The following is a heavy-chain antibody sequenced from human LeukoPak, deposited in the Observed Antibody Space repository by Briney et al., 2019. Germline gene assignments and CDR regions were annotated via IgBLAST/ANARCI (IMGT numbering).Heavy chain of an antibody. CDR2: ISAYNGNT. Sequence: ASVKVSCKASSYTFTSYGISWVRQAPGQGLEWMGWISAYNGNTNYAQKLQGRVTMTTDTSTSTAYMELRSLRSDDTAVYYCARARVVVAATDFDYWGQGTLVTVSS. CDR1: SYTFTSYG. CDR3: ARARVVVAATDFDY. J-gene: IGHJ4*02. V-gene: IGHV1-18*01. D-gene: IGHD2-15*01.